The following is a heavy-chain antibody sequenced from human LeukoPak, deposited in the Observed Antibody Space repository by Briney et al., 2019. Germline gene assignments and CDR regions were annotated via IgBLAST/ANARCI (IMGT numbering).Heavy chain of an antibody. J-gene: IGHJ4*02. D-gene: IGHD4-17*01. CDR1: GFTFSSSA. CDR2: IHYDGNNK. V-gene: IGHV3-30*02. Sequence: GGSLRLSCAASGFTFSSSAMHWVRQAPGKGLDWVAFIHYDGNNKYYADSVKGRFTISRDNSKNTVYLQMNSLRVEDTAVYYCAARRLTVTTEIDYWGQGTLVTVSS. CDR3: AARRLTVTTEIDY.